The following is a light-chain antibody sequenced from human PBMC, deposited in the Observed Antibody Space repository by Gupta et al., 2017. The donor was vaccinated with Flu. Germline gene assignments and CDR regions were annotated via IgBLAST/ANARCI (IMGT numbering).Light chain of an antibody. CDR3: CAYRRTTASSYV. Sequence: TISCFGTSSDIGAYNYVSWYQQHPGKAPKLIIYDVNNRPSGVSNRFSGSKSGNTAALTISXLXAEDEAXYYCCAYRRTTASSYVFGTGTEVFVL. J-gene: IGLJ1*01. V-gene: IGLV2-14*03. CDR1: SSDIGAYNY. CDR2: DVN.